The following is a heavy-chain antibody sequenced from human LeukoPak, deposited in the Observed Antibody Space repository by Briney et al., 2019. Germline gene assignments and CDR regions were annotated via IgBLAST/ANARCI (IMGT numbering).Heavy chain of an antibody. Sequence: ASVKVSCKASGYTFTNYGISWVRQAPGQGLEWMGWISAYNSNTNYAQKLQGRVTMTTDTSTSTAYMELRSLRSDDTAVYYCARGIRVESWASYYFDYWGQGTLVTVSS. V-gene: IGHV1-18*01. CDR2: ISAYNSNT. J-gene: IGHJ4*02. D-gene: IGHD3-3*01. CDR1: GYTFTNYG. CDR3: ARGIRVESWASYYFDY.